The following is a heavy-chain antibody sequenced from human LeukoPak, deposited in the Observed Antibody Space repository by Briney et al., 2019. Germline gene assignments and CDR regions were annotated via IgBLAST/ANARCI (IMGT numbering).Heavy chain of an antibody. CDR2: IRFDERSE. CDR1: VFIFSDYG. D-gene: IGHD4-11*01. V-gene: IGHV3-30*02. J-gene: IGHJ3*02. Sequence: VGCLRLSCAVSVFIFSDYGMHWGRQAPGKGLEWVAFIRFDERSEDYADSVKGRFTVSRDDSKNTLYLQMSSVRSEDTAVYWCAKDKEGTVTTGALDIWGQGTMVTVSS. CDR3: AKDKEGTVTTGALDI.